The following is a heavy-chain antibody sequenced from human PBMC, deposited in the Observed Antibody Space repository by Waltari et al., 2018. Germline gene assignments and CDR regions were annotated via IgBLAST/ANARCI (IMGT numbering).Heavy chain of an antibody. J-gene: IGHJ6*02. V-gene: IGHV7-4-1*02. CDR2: INTNTGNP. CDR1: GYTFISYV. Sequence: QVQLVQSGSELKKPGASVRVSCKASGYTFISYVMNWMRQAPGQGLGWMGWINTNTGNPTYAQGFTGRFVCSLDTSVSTAYLQISSLKAEDTAVYYCASPSDTAMGLGGMDVWGQGTTVTVSS. D-gene: IGHD5-18*01. CDR3: ASPSDTAMGLGGMDV.